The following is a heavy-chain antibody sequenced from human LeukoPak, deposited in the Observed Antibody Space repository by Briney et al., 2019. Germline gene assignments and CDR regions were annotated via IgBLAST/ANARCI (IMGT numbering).Heavy chain of an antibody. J-gene: IGHJ6*02. CDR3: AKEFTGPYCSSTSCYEAYYYGMDV. V-gene: IGHV3-30*18. CDR2: ISYDGSNK. CDR1: GFTFSSYG. D-gene: IGHD2-2*01. Sequence: PGGSLRLSCAASGFTFSSYGMHWVRQAPGKGLEWVAVISYDGSNKYYADSVKGRFTISRDNSKNTLYLQMNSLRAEDTAVYYCAKEFTGPYCSSTSCYEAYYYGMDVWGQGTTVTVSS.